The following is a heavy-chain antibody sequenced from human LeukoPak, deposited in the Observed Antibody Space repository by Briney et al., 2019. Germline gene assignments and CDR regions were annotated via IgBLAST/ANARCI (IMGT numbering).Heavy chain of an antibody. CDR1: GFTFSSYA. CDR3: ARVAAAITPVDY. J-gene: IGHJ4*02. Sequence: PGGSLILSCAASGFTFSSYAMHWVRQAPGKGLEWVAVISYVGSNKYYADSVKGRFTISRDHSKNTLYLQMNSLRAEDTAVYYCARVAAAITPVDYWGQGTRVTVSS. D-gene: IGHD2-2*02. CDR2: ISYVGSNK. V-gene: IGHV3-30-3*01.